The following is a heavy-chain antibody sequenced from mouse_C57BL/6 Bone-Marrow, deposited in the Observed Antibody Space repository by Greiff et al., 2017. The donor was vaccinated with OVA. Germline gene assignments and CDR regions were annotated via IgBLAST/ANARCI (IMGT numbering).Heavy chain of an antibody. D-gene: IGHD1-2*01. Sequence: VKLVESGAELARPGASVKLSCKASGYTFTSYGISWVKQRTGQGLEWIGEIYPRSGNTYYNEKFKGKATLTADKSSSTAYMELRSLTSEDSAVYFCARTLLRHRPGFDYWGQGTTLTVSS. CDR3: ARTLLRHRPGFDY. V-gene: IGHV1-81*01. CDR2: IYPRSGNT. CDR1: GYTFTSYG. J-gene: IGHJ2*01.